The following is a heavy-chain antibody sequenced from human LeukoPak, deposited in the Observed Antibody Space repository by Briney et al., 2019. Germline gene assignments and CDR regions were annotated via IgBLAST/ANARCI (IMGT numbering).Heavy chain of an antibody. CDR2: IYYSGST. CDR1: GGSISSSSYY. Sequence: SVTLSLTCTVSGGSISSSSYYWGWIRQPPGKGLEWIGSIYYSGSTYYNPSLKSRVTISVDTSKNQFSLKLSSVTAADTAVYYCASQVGSSWYWVSPSMLFFDYWGQGTLVTVSS. J-gene: IGHJ4*02. V-gene: IGHV4-39*01. D-gene: IGHD6-13*01. CDR3: ASQVGSSWYWVSPSMLFFDY.